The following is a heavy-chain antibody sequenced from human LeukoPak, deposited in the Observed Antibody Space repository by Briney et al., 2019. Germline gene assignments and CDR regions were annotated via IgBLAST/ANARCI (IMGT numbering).Heavy chain of an antibody. CDR2: IYTSGST. CDR1: GGSISSYY. CDR3: ARDGYYYGSGSLRMDV. J-gene: IGHJ6*03. V-gene: IGHV4-4*07. Sequence: SETLSLTCTVSGGSISSYYWSWIRQPAGKGLEWIGRIYTSGSTNYNPSLKSRVTMSVDTSKNQFSLKLSSVTAAGTAVYYCARDGYYYGSGSLRMDVWGKGTTVTISS. D-gene: IGHD3-10*01.